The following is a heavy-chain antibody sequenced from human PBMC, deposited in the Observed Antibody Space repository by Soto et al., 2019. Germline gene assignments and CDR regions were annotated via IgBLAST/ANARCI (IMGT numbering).Heavy chain of an antibody. CDR2: ISAYNGDT. D-gene: IGHD2-15*01. V-gene: IGHV1-18*01. J-gene: IGHJ5*02. Sequence: ASVKVSCKASGYTFTAYGINWVRQAPGQWLEWMGWISAYNGDTTYIEDFQGRVTMTTDRSTSTAYMELRSLTSDDTAVYYCARDPRQYCNGGSCNWLDPWGQGTLVTVSS. CDR1: GYTFTAYG. CDR3: ARDPRQYCNGGSCNWLDP.